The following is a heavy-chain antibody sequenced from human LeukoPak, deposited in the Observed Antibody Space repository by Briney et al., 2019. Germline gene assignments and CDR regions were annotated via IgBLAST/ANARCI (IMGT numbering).Heavy chain of an antibody. CDR2: IGSGSSYI. J-gene: IGHJ4*02. Sequence: PGGSLRLSCAASGFTFSTYSMNWVRQAPGQGLEWVSSIGSGSSYIYYADSVKGRFTISRDNAKNSLYLQMNSLRAEDTAVYYCARGDRLLWFGEVSQPTQDYWGQGTLVTVSS. CDR1: GFTFSTYS. CDR3: ARGDRLLWFGEVSQPTQDY. D-gene: IGHD3-10*01. V-gene: IGHV3-21*01.